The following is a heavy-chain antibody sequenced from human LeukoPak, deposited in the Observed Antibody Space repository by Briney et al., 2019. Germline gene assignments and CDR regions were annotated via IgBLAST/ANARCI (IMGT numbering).Heavy chain of an antibody. CDR1: GDSISSYY. V-gene: IGHV4-4*07. Sequence: SETLSLTCTVSGDSISSYYWSWIRQPAGKGLEWIGRIYTSGSTNYNPSLKSRVTMSVDTSKNQFSLKLSSVTAADTAVYYCARGIVVVAQLGYYYYYMDVWGKGTTVTISS. CDR3: ARGIVVVAQLGYYYYYMDV. D-gene: IGHD2-15*01. J-gene: IGHJ6*03. CDR2: IYTSGST.